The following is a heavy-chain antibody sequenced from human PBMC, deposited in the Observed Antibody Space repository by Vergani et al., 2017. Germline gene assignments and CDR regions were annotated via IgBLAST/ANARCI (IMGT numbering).Heavy chain of an antibody. V-gene: IGHV3-15*01. CDR1: GFTFSSYA. D-gene: IGHD6-13*01. CDR2: IKSKTDGGTT. J-gene: IGHJ6*02. Sequence: EVQLLESGGGLVQPGGSLRLSCAASGFTFSSYAMSWVRQAPGQGLEWVGRIKSKTDGGTTDYAAPVKGRFTISRDDSKNTLYLQMNSLKTEDTAVYYCTTDEQLVTATRYYGMDVWGQGTTVTVSS. CDR3: TTDEQLVTATRYYGMDV.